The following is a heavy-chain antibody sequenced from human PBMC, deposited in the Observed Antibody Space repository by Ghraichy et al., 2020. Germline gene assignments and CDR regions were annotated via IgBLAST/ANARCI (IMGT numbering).Heavy chain of an antibody. Sequence: ASVKVSCKASGYTFTSYYMHWVRQAPGQGLEWMGIINPSGGSTSYAQKFQGRVTMTRDTSTSTVYMELSSLRSEDTAVYYCARDLPTYCGGDCPPGFDYWGQGTLVTVSS. CDR2: INPSGGST. D-gene: IGHD2-21*01. J-gene: IGHJ4*02. CDR1: GYTFTSYY. CDR3: ARDLPTYCGGDCPPGFDY. V-gene: IGHV1-46*01.